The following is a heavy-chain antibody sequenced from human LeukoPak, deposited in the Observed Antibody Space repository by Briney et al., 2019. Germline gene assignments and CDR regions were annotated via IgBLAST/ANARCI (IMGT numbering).Heavy chain of an antibody. CDR2: ISGSGGST. J-gene: IGHJ4*02. D-gene: IGHD1-1*01. CDR1: GFTFSNYA. Sequence: GESLRLSCAAAGFTFSNYAMTWVRQAPGKGLEWVSRISGSGGSTYYADSVKGRFTISRDNTKNTLYLQMYSLRAEDTAVYYCAKVEGASKASVYWGQGALVTVSS. V-gene: IGHV3-23*01. CDR3: AKVEGASKASVY.